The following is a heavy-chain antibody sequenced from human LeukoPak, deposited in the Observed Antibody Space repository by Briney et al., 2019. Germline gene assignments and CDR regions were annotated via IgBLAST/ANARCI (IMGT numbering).Heavy chain of an antibody. J-gene: IGHJ4*02. CDR3: AKVGSTPYYFDY. CDR2: ISGSGGST. Sequence: GGSLRLTCAASGFTFSSYAMSWVRQAPGKGLEWVSAISGSGGSTYYAESVKGRFTISRDNSKNTLYLQMNSLRAEDTAVYYCAKVGSTPYYFDYWGQGTLVTVSS. V-gene: IGHV3-23*01. CDR1: GFTFSSYA. D-gene: IGHD2/OR15-2a*01.